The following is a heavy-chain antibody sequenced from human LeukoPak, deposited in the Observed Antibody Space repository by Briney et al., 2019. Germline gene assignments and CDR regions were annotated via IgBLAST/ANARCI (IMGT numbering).Heavy chain of an antibody. CDR2: INPNSGVT. D-gene: IGHD3-22*01. Sequence: ASVKVSCKASGYTFTGYYIHWVRQAPGQGREWMGWINPNSGVTNYAQKFQGRVTMARDTSINTAYMELSRLRSDDTAVYYCATSVITQAYWGQGTLVTVSS. J-gene: IGHJ4*02. V-gene: IGHV1-2*02. CDR3: ATSVITQAY. CDR1: GYTFTGYY.